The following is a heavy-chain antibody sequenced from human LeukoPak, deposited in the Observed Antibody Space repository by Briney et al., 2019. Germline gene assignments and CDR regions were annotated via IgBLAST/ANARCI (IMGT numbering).Heavy chain of an antibody. CDR3: ARDGSVESGHYYFDF. CDR1: GYTFTGYY. D-gene: IGHD3-10*01. CDR2: INPNSGGT. J-gene: IGHJ4*02. V-gene: IGHV1-2*02. Sequence: GASVKVSCKASGYTFTGYYMHWVRQAPGQGLEWMGWINPNSGGTNYAQKFQGRVTMTRDTSIRTAYMELDSLRSDDTAVYYCARDGSVESGHYYFDFWGQGSLVTVSP.